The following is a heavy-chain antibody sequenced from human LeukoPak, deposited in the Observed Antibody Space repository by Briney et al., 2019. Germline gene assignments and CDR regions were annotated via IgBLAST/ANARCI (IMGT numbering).Heavy chain of an antibody. J-gene: IGHJ4*02. CDR2: IKRDGSET. CDR1: RFTFSGYW. Sequence: PGGSLRPSCAASRFTFSGYWMSWVRQAPGKGLEWVANIKRDGSETYYVDSVKGRFTISRDNAKNSLYLQMNSLRAEDTAVYYCARDGWRSSVCFDYWGQGTLVTVSS. D-gene: IGHD6-19*01. CDR3: ARDGWRSSVCFDY. V-gene: IGHV3-7*01.